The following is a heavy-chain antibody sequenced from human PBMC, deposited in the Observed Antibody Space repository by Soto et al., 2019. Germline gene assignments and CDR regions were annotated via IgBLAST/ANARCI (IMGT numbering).Heavy chain of an antibody. Sequence: EVQLVESGGGLVQPGGSLKLSCAASGFTFSGSAMHWGRKASGQGLEWVGRIRSKANSYATAYAASVKGRFNISRDDSKNTAYLQMNSLKTEDTAVYYCTSGDLDYYYGMDVWGQGTPVTVSS. D-gene: IGHD4-17*01. CDR2: IRSKANSYAT. V-gene: IGHV3-73*01. J-gene: IGHJ6*02. CDR3: TSGDLDYYYGMDV. CDR1: GFTFSGSA.